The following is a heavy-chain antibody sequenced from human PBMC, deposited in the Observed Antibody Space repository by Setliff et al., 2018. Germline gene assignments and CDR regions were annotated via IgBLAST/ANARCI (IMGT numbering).Heavy chain of an antibody. Sequence: SETLSLTCIVSGVSVSRHYWSWIRQPPGKTLGWIGYIYTGGSTTYNPSLKSRVTISVDTSKNQFSLQVTSVTATDTAVYYCARHEFVGGYYGSVTYRHFDYWGQGILVTVSS. J-gene: IGHJ4*02. V-gene: IGHV4-4*08. D-gene: IGHD3-10*01. CDR2: IYTGGST. CDR1: GVSVSRHY. CDR3: ARHEFVGGYYGSVTYRHFDY.